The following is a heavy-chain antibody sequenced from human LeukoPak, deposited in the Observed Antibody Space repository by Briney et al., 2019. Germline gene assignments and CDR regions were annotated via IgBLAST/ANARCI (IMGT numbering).Heavy chain of an antibody. CDR3: ARHGFSGYDTPSLDY. CDR1: AGSISSSY. J-gene: IGHJ4*02. D-gene: IGHD5-12*01. Sequence: SETLSLTCTVSAGSISSSYWSWIRQPPGKGLEWIGYIYYSGTTNYNPSLKSRVTISVDTSKNQFSLKLSSVTAADTAVYYCARHGFSGYDTPSLDYWGQGMLVTVSS. CDR2: IYYSGTT. V-gene: IGHV4-59*08.